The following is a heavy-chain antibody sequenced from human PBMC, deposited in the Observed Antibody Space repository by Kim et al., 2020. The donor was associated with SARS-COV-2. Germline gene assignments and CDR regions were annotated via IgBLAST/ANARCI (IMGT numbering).Heavy chain of an antibody. D-gene: IGHD3-3*01. J-gene: IGHJ4*02. CDR1: GGSFSGYY. CDR2: INHSGST. CDR3: ARGDYDFWSGFRG. V-gene: IGHV4-34*01. Sequence: SETLSLTCAVYGGSFSGYYWSWIRQPPGKGLEWIGEINHSGSTNYNPSLKSRVTISVDTSKNQFSLKLSSVTAADTAVYYCARGDYDFWSGFRGWGQGTLVTVSS.